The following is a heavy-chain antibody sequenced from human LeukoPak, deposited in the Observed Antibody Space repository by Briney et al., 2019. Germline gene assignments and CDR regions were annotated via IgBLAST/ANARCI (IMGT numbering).Heavy chain of an antibody. V-gene: IGHV1-2*02. Sequence: ASVKVSCKASGYTFTGYYMHWVRQAPGQGLEWMRWINPNSGGTNYAQKFQGRVTMTRDTSISTAYMELSRLRSDDTAVYYCARDPPGTTAFDLWGQGTMVTVSS. J-gene: IGHJ3*01. CDR2: INPNSGGT. CDR1: GYTFTGYY. D-gene: IGHD1-1*01. CDR3: ARDPPGTTAFDL.